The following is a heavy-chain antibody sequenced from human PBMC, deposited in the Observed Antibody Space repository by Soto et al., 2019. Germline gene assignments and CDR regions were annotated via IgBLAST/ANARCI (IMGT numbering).Heavy chain of an antibody. J-gene: IGHJ5*02. Sequence: QVQLVESGGGVVQPGRSLRLSCAASGFTFSSYAMHWVRQAPGKGLEWVAVISYDGSNKYYADSVKGRFTISRDNSKNTLYLQMNSLRAEDTAVYYCARAGNIAAAGTKVQSWFHPWGQGTLVTVSS. CDR2: ISYDGSNK. CDR3: ARAGNIAAAGTKVQSWFHP. CDR1: GFTFSSYA. D-gene: IGHD6-13*01. V-gene: IGHV3-30-3*01.